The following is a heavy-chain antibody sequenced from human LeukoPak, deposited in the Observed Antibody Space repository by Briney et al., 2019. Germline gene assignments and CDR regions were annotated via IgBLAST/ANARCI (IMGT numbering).Heavy chain of an antibody. D-gene: IGHD2-21*01. Sequence: GASVKVSCKTSGYSFTDYYMHWVRQAPGQGPPWMGWINPNSGGTSSAQKFQGRVTMTRDTSITTVYMEVSWLTSDDTAIYYCARADRLHGGPYLIGPWGQGTLVTVSS. CDR3: ARADRLHGGPYLIGP. J-gene: IGHJ5*02. V-gene: IGHV1-2*02. CDR1: GYSFTDYY. CDR2: INPNSGGT.